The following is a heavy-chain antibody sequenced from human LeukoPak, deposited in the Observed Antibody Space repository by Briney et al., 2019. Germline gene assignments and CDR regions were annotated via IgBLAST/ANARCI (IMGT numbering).Heavy chain of an antibody. CDR3: AKGAWYNWNHYFDY. Sequence: HPGGSLRLSCAASGFTFSSYEMNWVRQAPGKGLEWVSYISSSGSTIYYADSVKGRFTISRDNSKNTLYLQMNSLRAEDTAVYYCAKGAWYNWNHYFDYWGQGTLVTVSS. CDR2: ISSSGSTI. CDR1: GFTFSSYE. J-gene: IGHJ4*02. D-gene: IGHD1-20*01. V-gene: IGHV3-48*03.